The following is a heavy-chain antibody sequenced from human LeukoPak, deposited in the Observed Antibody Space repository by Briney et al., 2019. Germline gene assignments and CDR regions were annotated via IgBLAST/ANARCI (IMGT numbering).Heavy chain of an antibody. V-gene: IGHV4-59*01. J-gene: IGHJ3*02. Sequence: PPETLSLTCTVSGGSISSYYWSWIRQPPGKGLEWIGYTYNSGSTNYNHSLKSRVTISEDMSNNQFSLKLSSVTAADTAVYYCARALRLWGGNSGIAFDIWGQGTMVTVSS. D-gene: IGHD4-23*01. CDR2: TYNSGST. CDR3: ARALRLWGGNSGIAFDI. CDR1: GGSISSYY.